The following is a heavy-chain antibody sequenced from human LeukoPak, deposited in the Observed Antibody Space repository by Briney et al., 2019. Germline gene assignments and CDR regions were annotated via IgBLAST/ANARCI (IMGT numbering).Heavy chain of an antibody. J-gene: IGHJ4*02. CDR3: AGFGAGSYY. D-gene: IGHD3-10*01. V-gene: IGHV4-4*09. CDR1: GDSINSHY. CDR2: IYTRGST. Sequence: SETLSLTCTVSGDSINSHYWSWIRQPPGKGLEWIGFIYTRGSTNYNPSLKSRVTMSVDTSKNQLLGSVTAADTAVYYCAGFGAGSYYWGQGTLVTVSS.